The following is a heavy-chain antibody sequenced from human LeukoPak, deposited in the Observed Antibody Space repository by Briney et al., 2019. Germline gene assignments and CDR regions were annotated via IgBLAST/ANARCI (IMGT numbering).Heavy chain of an antibody. CDR2: ISGVDGSI. CDR3: AKGLRWNDY. V-gene: IGHV3-23*01. D-gene: IGHD4-23*01. J-gene: IGHJ4*02. Sequence: PGGSLRLSCEASGFTFKNFGMSWVRQAPGKGLEWVSGISGVDGSIYWPDSVKGRFIISRDNSKNTVYLQMNGLRVDDTAVYYCAKGLRWNDYWGQGTLVTVSS. CDR1: GFTFKNFG.